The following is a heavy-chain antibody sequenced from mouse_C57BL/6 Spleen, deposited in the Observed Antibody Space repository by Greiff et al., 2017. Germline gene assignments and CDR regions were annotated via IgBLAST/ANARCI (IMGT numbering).Heavy chain of an antibody. J-gene: IGHJ3*01. CDR2: INPSTGGT. V-gene: IGHV1-42*01. D-gene: IGHD2-2*01. CDR3: ARGRGYDPFAY. Sequence: DVKLVESGPELVKPGASVKISCKASGYSFTGYYMNWVKQSPEKSLEWIGEINPSTGGTTYNQKFKAKATLTVDKSSSTAYMQLKSLTSEDSAVYYCARGRGYDPFAYWGQGTLVTVSA. CDR1: GYSFTGYY.